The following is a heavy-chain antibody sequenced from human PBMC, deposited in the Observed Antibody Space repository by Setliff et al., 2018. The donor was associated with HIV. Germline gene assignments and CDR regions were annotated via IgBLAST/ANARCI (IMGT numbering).Heavy chain of an antibody. CDR2: IDWDDDK. J-gene: IGHJ5*02. V-gene: IGHV2-70*11. CDR1: GFSLSISGMC. CDR3: ARIQVYGDYYRRGWFDP. D-gene: IGHD4-17*01. Sequence: GSGPTLVNPTQTLTLTCTFSGFSLSISGMCVSWIRQPPGKALEWLARIDWDDDKYYRTSLKTRLTISKDTSKNQVVLTMTNMDPVDTATYYCARIQVYGDYYRRGWFDPWGQGTLVTVSS.